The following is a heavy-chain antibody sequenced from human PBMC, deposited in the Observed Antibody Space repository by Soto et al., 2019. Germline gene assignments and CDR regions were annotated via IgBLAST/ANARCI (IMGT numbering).Heavy chain of an antibody. CDR1: GFTFTSSA. V-gene: IGHV1-58*01. D-gene: IGHD3-22*01. CDR2: IVVDSGNT. CDR3: AAPLPYSSGYELDY. Sequence: SVKVSCKASGFTFTSSAVQWVRQARGQRLEWIGWIVVDSGNTNYAQKFQERVTITRDMSTSTAYMELSSLRSEDTAVYYCAAPLPYSSGYELDYWGQGTLVTVSS. J-gene: IGHJ4*02.